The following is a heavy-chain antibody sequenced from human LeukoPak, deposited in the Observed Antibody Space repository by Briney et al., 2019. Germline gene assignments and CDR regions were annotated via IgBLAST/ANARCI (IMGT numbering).Heavy chain of an antibody. CDR1: GVSISSYY. CDR3: WGADRAGRFDY. CDR2: IFVSGTT. J-gene: IGHJ4*02. Sequence: SETLSLTCTVSGVSISSYYWSWLRRPAGKGLEWIGRIFVSGTTNYNPSLESRVTMSIDTSKNQFSLKLRSVTAADTAVYYCWGADRAGRFDYWGQGTLVTVSS. V-gene: IGHV4-4*07.